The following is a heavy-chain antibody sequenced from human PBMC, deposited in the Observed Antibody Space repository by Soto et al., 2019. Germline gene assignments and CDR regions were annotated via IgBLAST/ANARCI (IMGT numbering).Heavy chain of an antibody. Sequence: SETLSLTCAVSGGYIVSGVYSWSWIRQPPGKGLEWIGTAYPLGSTYYDPSLKSRVTISLDLSKNQFSLNLNSVTAADTAVYYCARVAGSGWYDAWGQGTMVTVSS. CDR3: ARVAGSGWYDA. J-gene: IGHJ4*02. D-gene: IGHD6-19*01. V-gene: IGHV4-30-2*01. CDR2: AYPLGST. CDR1: GGYIVSGVYS.